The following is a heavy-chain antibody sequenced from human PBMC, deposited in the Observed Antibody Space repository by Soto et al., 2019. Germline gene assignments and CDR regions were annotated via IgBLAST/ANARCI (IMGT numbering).Heavy chain of an antibody. CDR2: ISYDGSNK. Sequence: HPGGSLRLSCAASGFSFFSYGIHWVRQAPGKGLEWLAVISYDGSNKYYVDSVKGRFTISRDNSKNTVYLQMSSLRVEDTAVYYCAKDGEATVRVEYDSRTYYSTGFDYWGQGTLVTVSS. CDR3: AKDGEATVRVEYDSRTYYSTGFDY. J-gene: IGHJ4*02. D-gene: IGHD3-22*01. V-gene: IGHV3-30*18. CDR1: GFSFFSYG.